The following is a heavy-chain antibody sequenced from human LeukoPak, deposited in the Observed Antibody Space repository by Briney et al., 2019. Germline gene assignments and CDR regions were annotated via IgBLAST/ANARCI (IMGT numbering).Heavy chain of an antibody. V-gene: IGHV2-70*01. Sequence: SGPTLVNPTQTLTLTCTFSGFSLSTSGMCVSWIRQPPGKALEWLALIDWDDDKYYSTSLKTRLTISKDTSKNQVVLTMTNMDPVDTATYYCARILRCCSGKAESPEDVWGQGTSVTVSS. CDR3: ARILRCCSGKAESPEDV. D-gene: IGHD2-15*01. J-gene: IGHJ6*02. CDR1: GFSLSTSGMC. CDR2: IDWDDDK.